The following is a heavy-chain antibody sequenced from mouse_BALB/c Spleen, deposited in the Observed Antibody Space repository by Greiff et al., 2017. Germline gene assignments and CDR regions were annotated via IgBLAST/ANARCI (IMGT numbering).Heavy chain of an antibody. CDR2: INPSTGYT. D-gene: IGHD3-1*01. Sequence: QVQLKQSGAELAKPGASVKMSCKASGYTFTSYWMHWVKQRPGQGLEWIGYINPSTGYTEYNQKFKDKATLTADKSSSTAYMQLSSLTSEDSAVYYCASYSSGYLYAMDYWGQGTSVTVSS. J-gene: IGHJ4*01. V-gene: IGHV1-7*01. CDR1: GYTFTSYW. CDR3: ASYSSGYLYAMDY.